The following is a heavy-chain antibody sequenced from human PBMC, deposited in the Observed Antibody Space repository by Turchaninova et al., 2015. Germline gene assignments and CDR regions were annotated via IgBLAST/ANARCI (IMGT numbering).Heavy chain of an antibody. Sequence: EVQLVESGGGLVQPGGSLRLSCAAAGFEFCAYWRTWVRRASGQGLGWGAQIKQDGNEKYYVDSVKGRFTIARDNSKNSLYLEMNSLRVEDTAMYYCAKSTGISGWYTACFDYWGQGSLITVSS. CDR1: GFEFCAYW. V-gene: IGHV3-7*01. J-gene: IGHJ4*02. CDR3: AKSTGISGWYTACFDY. CDR2: IKQDGNEK. D-gene: IGHD6-13*01.